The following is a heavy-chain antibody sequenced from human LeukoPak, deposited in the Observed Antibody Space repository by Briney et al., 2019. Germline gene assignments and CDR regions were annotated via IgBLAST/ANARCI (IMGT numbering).Heavy chain of an antibody. CDR1: GFTFSSYG. V-gene: IGHV3-30*02. J-gene: IGHJ3*02. CDR3: AKAQDIVVVPPPILGDAFDI. Sequence: GGSLRLSCAASGFTFSSYGMHWVRQAPGKGLEWVAVIWYGGSNKYYADSVKGRFTISRDNSKNTLYLQMNSLRAEDTAVYYCAKAQDIVVVPPPILGDAFDIWGQGTMVTVSS. CDR2: IWYGGSNK. D-gene: IGHD2-2*02.